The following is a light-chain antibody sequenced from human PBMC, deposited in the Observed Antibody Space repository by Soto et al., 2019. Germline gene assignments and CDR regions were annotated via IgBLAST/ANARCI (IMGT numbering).Light chain of an antibody. CDR3: QHTYNTPFT. V-gene: IGKV1-39*01. J-gene: IGKJ3*01. Sequence: DIQMTQAQSSLSASVGDRVTITCRASQSISRYVNWYQQKPRKAPRLLIFAASSLQGGVPSRFSGSGSGTAFTLTISSLQPEDFATYYCQHTYNTPFTFGPGTKVDIK. CDR2: AAS. CDR1: QSISRY.